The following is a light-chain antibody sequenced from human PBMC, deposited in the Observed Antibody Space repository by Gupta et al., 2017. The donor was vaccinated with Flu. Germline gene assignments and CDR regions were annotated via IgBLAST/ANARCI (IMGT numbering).Light chain of an antibody. V-gene: IGLV1-51*01. J-gene: IGLJ3*02. CDR1: SSNIGNNY. Sequence: QSVLTQPPSVSAAPGQKVSISCPGSSSNIGNNYVSWYQQLPVTAPNLLIYDNSKRRSGIPDRFSGSKSGTSATLTITGLQTGEEADDYCGTGDSSRSFGVFGGGTKLTVL. CDR2: DNS. CDR3: GTGDSSRSFGV.